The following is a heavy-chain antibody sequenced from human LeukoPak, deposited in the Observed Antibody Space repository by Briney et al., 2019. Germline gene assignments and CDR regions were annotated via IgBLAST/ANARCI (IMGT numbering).Heavy chain of an antibody. D-gene: IGHD4-23*01. Sequence: GGSLRLSCAASGFTFSSYAMSWVRQAPRKGLEWVSTSSDTAYYTDSVKGRFTISRDTSKNTLYLQMNSLGAADTAVYYCARRRGPGNPYSAYWGQGALVTVSS. CDR2: SSDTA. J-gene: IGHJ4*02. V-gene: IGHV3-23*01. CDR1: GFTFSSYA. CDR3: ARRRGPGNPYSAY.